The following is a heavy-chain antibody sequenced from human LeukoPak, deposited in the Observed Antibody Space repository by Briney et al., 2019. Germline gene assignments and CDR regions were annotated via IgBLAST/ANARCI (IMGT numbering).Heavy chain of an antibody. CDR1: GGSFSGYY. Sequence: SETLSLTCAVYGGSFSGYYWSWIRQPPGKGLEWIGEINHSGSTNYNPSLKSRVTISVDTSKNQFSLKLSSVAAADTAVYYCARGIVGARPFDYWGQGTLVTVSS. V-gene: IGHV4-34*01. D-gene: IGHD1-26*01. J-gene: IGHJ4*02. CDR3: ARGIVGARPFDY. CDR2: INHSGST.